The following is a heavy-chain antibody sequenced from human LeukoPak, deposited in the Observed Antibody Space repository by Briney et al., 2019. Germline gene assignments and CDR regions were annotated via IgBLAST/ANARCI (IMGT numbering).Heavy chain of an antibody. Sequence: PSETLSLTCTVSGGSISSSSYYWGWIRQPPGKGLEWIGSIYYSGSTYYTPSLKSRVTISVDTSKNQFSLKLSSVTAADTAVYYCARCCSSTSCYTRVFDYWGQGTLVTVSS. CDR1: GGSISSSSYY. J-gene: IGHJ4*02. CDR2: IYYSGST. V-gene: IGHV4-39*01. CDR3: ARCCSSTSCYTRVFDY. D-gene: IGHD2-2*02.